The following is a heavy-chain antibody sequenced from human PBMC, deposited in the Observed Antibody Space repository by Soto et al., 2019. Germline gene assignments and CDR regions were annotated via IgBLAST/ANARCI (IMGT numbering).Heavy chain of an antibody. CDR3: AREPYGDSQYFDY. J-gene: IGHJ4*02. V-gene: IGHV3-30*04. CDR1: GFTFNSLS. D-gene: IGHD2-21*02. Sequence: QVQLVESGGGMDHPGTSLRLSCAASGFTFNSLSLHWVRERPDKGLEWVAVISHDGRVTFYADFVKGRFTVSRDNSKNTIYLQVNSLRAEDSAVYYCAREPYGDSQYFDYCGQGTLVTVSS. CDR2: ISHDGRVT.